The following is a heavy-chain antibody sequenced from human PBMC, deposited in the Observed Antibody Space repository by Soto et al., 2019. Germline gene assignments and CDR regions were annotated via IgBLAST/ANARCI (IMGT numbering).Heavy chain of an antibody. CDR2: ISYNSGSI. D-gene: IGHD6-19*01. Sequence: EVQLVESGGGLVQPGRSLRLSCAASGFTFDDYTMHWVRQAPGKGLEWVSGISYNSGSIKYVDSVKGRFTISRDNAKKSLYLQMNSLRGEDTALYYCAKSDGGSGWYNGFDIWGQGTVVTVSS. CDR1: GFTFDDYT. V-gene: IGHV3-9*01. J-gene: IGHJ3*02. CDR3: AKSDGGSGWYNGFDI.